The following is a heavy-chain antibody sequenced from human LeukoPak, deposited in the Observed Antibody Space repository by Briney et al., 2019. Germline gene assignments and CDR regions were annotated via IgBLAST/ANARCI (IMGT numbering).Heavy chain of an antibody. Sequence: SETLSLTCTVSGGSISSYYWNWIRQPPGEGLEWIGYISHTGITNYNPSLESRVIISADTSRNQFSLKLTSMTAADTAVYYCARFRSAADHPDSWGQGTLVTVSS. CDR2: ISHTGIT. V-gene: IGHV4-59*01. CDR1: GGSISSYY. D-gene: IGHD1-14*01. J-gene: IGHJ4*02. CDR3: ARFRSAADHPDS.